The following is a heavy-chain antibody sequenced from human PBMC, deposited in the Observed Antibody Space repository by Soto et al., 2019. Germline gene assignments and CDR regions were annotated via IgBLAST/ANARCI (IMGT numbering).Heavy chain of an antibody. J-gene: IGHJ6*02. V-gene: IGHV1-69*13. CDR2: IIPIFGTA. CDR1: GGTFSSYA. D-gene: IGHD2-2*01. Sequence: GASVKVSCKASGGTFSSYAISWVRQAPGQGLEWMGGIIPIFGTANYAQKFQGRVTITADESTSTAYMELSSLRSEDTAVYYCASSNCSSTSCYRGLYYYYYAMDVWGQGTTVTVSS. CDR3: ASSNCSSTSCYRGLYYYYYAMDV.